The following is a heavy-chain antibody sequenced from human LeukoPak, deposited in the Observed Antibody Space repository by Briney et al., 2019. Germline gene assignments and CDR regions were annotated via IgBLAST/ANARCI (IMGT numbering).Heavy chain of an antibody. J-gene: IGHJ4*02. CDR2: IYTSGST. CDR1: GGSISSGSYY. Sequence: SETLSLTCTVSGGSISSGSYYWSWIRQPAGKGLEWIGRIYTSGSTNYNPSLKSRVTISVDTSKNQFSLKLSSVTAADTAVYYWARSLDTFDDYWGQGTLVTVSS. CDR3: ARSLDTFDDY. V-gene: IGHV4-61*02. D-gene: IGHD3-16*01.